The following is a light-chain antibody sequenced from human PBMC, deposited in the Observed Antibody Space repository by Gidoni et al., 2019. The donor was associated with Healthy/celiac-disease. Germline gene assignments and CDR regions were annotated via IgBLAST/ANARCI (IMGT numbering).Light chain of an antibody. CDR1: QSLLHSNGYNY. Sequence: DMGMPQSPLSLPVTPGEPASISCRSSQSLLHSNGYNYLDWYLQKPGQSPQLLIYLGSNRASGVPDRFSGSGSGTDFTLKISRVEAEDVGVYYCMQALQTPWTFGQGTKVEIK. V-gene: IGKV2-28*01. J-gene: IGKJ1*01. CDR3: MQALQTPWT. CDR2: LGS.